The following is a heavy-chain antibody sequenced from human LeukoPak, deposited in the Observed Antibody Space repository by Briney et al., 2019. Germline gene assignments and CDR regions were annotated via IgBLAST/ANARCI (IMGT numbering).Heavy chain of an antibody. Sequence: SETLSLTCTVSGASINTGDYYWSWIRQPPGKGLEWIACIFYTGSTYYNPSLKSRVSISMDTSKNQFSLKLTSVTAADTAVYYCAILGSVSGHWGQGTLVTVSS. CDR2: IFYTGST. CDR1: GASINTGDYY. CDR3: AILGSVSGH. J-gene: IGHJ4*02. D-gene: IGHD5/OR15-5a*01. V-gene: IGHV4-30-4*08.